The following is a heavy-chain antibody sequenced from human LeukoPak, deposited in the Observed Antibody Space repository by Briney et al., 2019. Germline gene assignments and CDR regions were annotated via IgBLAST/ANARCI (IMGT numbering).Heavy chain of an antibody. CDR3: ARDFATFGMDA. J-gene: IGHJ6*02. V-gene: IGHV3-30-3*01. CDR1: GFSFNTYA. Sequence: GGSLRLSCAASGFSFNTYAMHWVRQAPGKGLEWVAVISYDGSNKYYADSVKGRFTISRDNARNSLYLQMNSLRDEDTAVYYCARDFATFGMDAWGQGTTVTVSS. CDR2: ISYDGSNK. D-gene: IGHD2/OR15-2a*01.